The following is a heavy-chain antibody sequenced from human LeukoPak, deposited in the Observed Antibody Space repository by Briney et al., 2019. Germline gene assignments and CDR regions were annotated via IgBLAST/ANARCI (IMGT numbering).Heavy chain of an antibody. CDR1: GYSFTSYW. CDR2: IYPGDSDT. Sequence: RGESLKISXKGSGYSFTSYWIGWVRQMPGKGLEWTGIIYPGDSDTIYSPSFQGQVTISADKSISTAYLQWSSLKASDTAMYYCARGGPEMAAILADYWGQGTLVTVSS. D-gene: IGHD5-24*01. V-gene: IGHV5-51*01. CDR3: ARGGPEMAAILADY. J-gene: IGHJ4*02.